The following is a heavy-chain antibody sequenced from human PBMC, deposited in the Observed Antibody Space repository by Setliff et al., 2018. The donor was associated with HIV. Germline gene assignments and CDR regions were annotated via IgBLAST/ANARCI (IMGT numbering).Heavy chain of an antibody. Sequence: SETLSLTCAVFGGSFTDYYWIWIRQPPGKGLEWIGEINHSGSTHYNPSLKSRFIISVDTSKNQFSLKVNSMTAADTAVHYCARGARLLAAYSDRWDYFYMAVWGKGTTVTVSS. V-gene: IGHV4-34*01. J-gene: IGHJ6*03. D-gene: IGHD1-26*01. CDR3: ARGARLLAAYSDRWDYFYMAV. CDR2: INHSGST. CDR1: GGSFTDYY.